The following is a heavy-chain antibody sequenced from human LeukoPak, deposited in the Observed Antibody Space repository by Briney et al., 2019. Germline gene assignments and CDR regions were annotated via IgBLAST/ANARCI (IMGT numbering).Heavy chain of an antibody. Sequence: PGGSLRLSCAASGFTFRDYSINWVRQAPGKGLEWVSYISGSGRRTYYTDSVKGRFTISRDNAKSSLYLQMNSLRAEDTAVYYCARDSRYSFDYWGQGILVTVSS. V-gene: IGHV3-48*04. D-gene: IGHD5-18*01. J-gene: IGHJ4*02. CDR2: ISGSGRRT. CDR1: GFTFRDYS. CDR3: ARDSRYSFDY.